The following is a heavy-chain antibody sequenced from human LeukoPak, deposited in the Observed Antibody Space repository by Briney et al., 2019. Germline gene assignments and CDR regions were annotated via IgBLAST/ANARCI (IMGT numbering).Heavy chain of an antibody. J-gene: IGHJ4*02. Sequence: SVKVPCKASGGTFSNYAISWVRQAPGQGLEWMGRIIPILDIANYAQKFQGRVTITADKSTSTAYMELSSLRSEDTAVYYCARDEITIFGVVIIGHFDYWGQRTLVTVSS. D-gene: IGHD3-3*01. CDR2: IIPILDIA. V-gene: IGHV1-69*04. CDR3: ARDEITIFGVVIIGHFDY. CDR1: GGTFSNYA.